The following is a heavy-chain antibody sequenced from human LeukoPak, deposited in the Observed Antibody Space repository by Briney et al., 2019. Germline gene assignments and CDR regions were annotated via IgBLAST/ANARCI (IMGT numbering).Heavy chain of an antibody. D-gene: IGHD3-22*01. V-gene: IGHV4-61*01. CDR1: GGSVSSGRYY. CDR2: ISYSGST. J-gene: IGHJ4*02. CDR3: ARAVSSVVLIPF. Sequence: SEPLSLTCTVSGGSVSSGRYYWSWIRQPPGKGLEWIGCISYSGSTNYNHSLKSRLTISVDTSKNQFCLKLSSVTAADTAVYYCARAVSSVVLIPFWGQGTLVTVSS.